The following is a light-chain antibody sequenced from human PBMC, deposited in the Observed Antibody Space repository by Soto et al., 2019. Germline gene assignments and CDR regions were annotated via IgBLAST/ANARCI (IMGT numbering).Light chain of an antibody. CDR2: GAS. CDR1: QSINAH. CDR3: QQYNTWLWT. V-gene: IGKV3-15*01. J-gene: IGKJ1*01. Sequence: EVVMTQSPATLSVSPGERVTLSCRASQSINAHLAWYQQKPGQAPRLLIHGASTRATGIPARFSGSGFGTEFILNINSLQSEEFAVYYCQQYNTWLWTFGQGTKVEIQ.